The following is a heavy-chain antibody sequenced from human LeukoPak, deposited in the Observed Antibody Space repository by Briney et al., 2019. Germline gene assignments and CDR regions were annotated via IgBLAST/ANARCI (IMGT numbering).Heavy chain of an antibody. CDR3: ARYGSGSYYNPIPMDV. V-gene: IGHV1-8*01. CDR1: GYTFTSYD. Sequence: ASVKVSCKASGYTFTSYDINWVRQPTGQGLEWMGWMNPNSGNTGYAQKFQGRVTMTRNTSISTAYMELSSLRSEDTAVYYCARYGSGSYYNPIPMDVWGQGTTVTVSS. J-gene: IGHJ6*02. CDR2: MNPNSGNT. D-gene: IGHD3-10*01.